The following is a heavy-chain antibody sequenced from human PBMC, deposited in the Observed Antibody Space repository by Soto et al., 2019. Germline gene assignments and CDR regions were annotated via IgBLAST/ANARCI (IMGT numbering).Heavy chain of an antibody. J-gene: IGHJ4*02. D-gene: IGHD3-9*01. CDR1: GFSLSTSGVG. CDR3: AHSVNVLRYFDWLLSPFDY. V-gene: IGHV2-5*02. Sequence: QITLKESGPPLVKPTQTLTLTCTFSGFSLSTSGVGVGWIRQPPGKALEWLALIYWDDDKRYSPSLKSRLTISKDPPKTLVVLTMPHMDPVDTATYSCAHSVNVLRYFDWLLSPFDYWGQGTLVTVSS. CDR2: IYWDDDK.